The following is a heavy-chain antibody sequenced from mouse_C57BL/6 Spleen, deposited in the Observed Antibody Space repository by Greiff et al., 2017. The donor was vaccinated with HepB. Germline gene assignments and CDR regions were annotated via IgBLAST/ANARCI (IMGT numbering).Heavy chain of an antibody. V-gene: IGHV1-50*01. CDR2: IDPSDSYT. J-gene: IGHJ2*01. Sequence: QVHVKQPGAELVKPGASVKLSCKASGYTFTSYWMQWVKQRPGQGLEWIGEIDPSDSYTNYNQKFKGKATLTVDTSSSTAYMQLSSLTSEDSAVYYCARAPNDYDVDYWGQGTTLTVSS. CDR3: ARAPNDYDVDY. CDR1: GYTFTSYW. D-gene: IGHD2-4*01.